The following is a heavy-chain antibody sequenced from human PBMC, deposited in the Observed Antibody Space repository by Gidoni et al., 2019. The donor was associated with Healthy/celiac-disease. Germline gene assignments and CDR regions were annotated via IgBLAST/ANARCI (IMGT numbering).Heavy chain of an antibody. V-gene: IGHV2-5*02. CDR1: GFSLSTSGVG. CDR2: IYWDDDK. D-gene: IGHD3-10*01. Sequence: QITLKESGPTLVKPTQTLTLTCTFSGFSLSTSGVGVGWIRQTPGKALEWLARIYWDDDKRYSPSLKSRLTTAKDTSKIQVVLTMTNMDPVDTATYYCAHRLYGSGSGDVDIWGQGTMVTVSS. J-gene: IGHJ3*02. CDR3: AHRLYGSGSGDVDI.